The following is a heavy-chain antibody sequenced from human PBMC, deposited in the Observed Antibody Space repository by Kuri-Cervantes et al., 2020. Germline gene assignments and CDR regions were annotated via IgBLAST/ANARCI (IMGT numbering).Heavy chain of an antibody. Sequence: GESLKISCAASGFTFSSYGMNWVRQAAGKGLEWVALISFDGSNKYYVDSVKGRFTISRDNSKNTLYLQMNSLRAEDTAVYYCARDYYGPDYWGQGTLVTVSS. CDR1: GFTFSSYG. CDR3: ARDYYGPDY. V-gene: IGHV3-30*03. D-gene: IGHD3-10*01. CDR2: ISFDGSNK. J-gene: IGHJ4*02.